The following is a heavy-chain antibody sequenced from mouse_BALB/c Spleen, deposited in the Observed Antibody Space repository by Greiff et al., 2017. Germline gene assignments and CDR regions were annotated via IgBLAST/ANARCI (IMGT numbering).Heavy chain of an antibody. J-gene: IGHJ4*01. CDR2: ISSGGST. V-gene: IGHV5-6-5*01. CDR1: GFTFSSYA. D-gene: IGHD2-2*01. Sequence: EVMLVESGGGLVKPGGSLKLSCAASGFTFSSYAMSWVRQTPEKRLEWVASISSGGSTYYPDSVKGRFTISRDNARNILYLQMSSLRSEDTAMYYCARGVYGYDGAMDYWGQGTSVTVSS. CDR3: ARGVYGYDGAMDY.